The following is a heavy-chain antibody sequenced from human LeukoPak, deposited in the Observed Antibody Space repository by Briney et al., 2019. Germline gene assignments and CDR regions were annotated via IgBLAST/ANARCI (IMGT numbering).Heavy chain of an antibody. CDR3: AKFSYGDYVA. V-gene: IGHV3-30*02. J-gene: IGHJ5*02. Sequence: GGSLRLSCTTSGFVFSKNGMHWVRQAPGQGLEWVAFIRHDESNKYYADSVKGRFTISRDNSKKTLSLQMNSLRPDDTAVYYCAKFSYGDYVAWGQGTLVIVSS. CDR2: IRHDESNK. D-gene: IGHD4-17*01. CDR1: GFVFSKNG.